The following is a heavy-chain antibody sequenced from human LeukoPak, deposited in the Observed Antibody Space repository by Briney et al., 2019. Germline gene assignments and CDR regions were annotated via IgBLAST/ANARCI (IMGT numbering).Heavy chain of an antibody. V-gene: IGHV3-21*01. CDR3: ARDWYCSCTSCPLDY. Sequence: GGSLRLSCAASGFTFSSYSMNWVRQAPGKGLEWVSSISSSSSYIYYADSVKGRFTISRDNAKNSLYLQMNSLRAEDTAVYYCARDWYCSCTSCPLDYWGQGTLVTVSS. D-gene: IGHD2-2*01. CDR2: ISSSSSYI. J-gene: IGHJ4*02. CDR1: GFTFSSYS.